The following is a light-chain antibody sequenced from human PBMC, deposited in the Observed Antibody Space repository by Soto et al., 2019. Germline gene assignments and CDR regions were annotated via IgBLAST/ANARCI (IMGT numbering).Light chain of an antibody. CDR3: QQYGNLPPYT. CDR2: DTS. V-gene: IGKV1-33*01. CDR1: QDIGNY. J-gene: IGKJ2*01. Sequence: DIQMTQSPSSLSASVGDRVTIKCQSSQDIGNYLNWYQQKPGKAPKLLIYDTSNLDTEVPSRFHGSRSRTEFTFTISNLQPEDFGAYYCQQYGNLPPYTFGQGTKLEIK.